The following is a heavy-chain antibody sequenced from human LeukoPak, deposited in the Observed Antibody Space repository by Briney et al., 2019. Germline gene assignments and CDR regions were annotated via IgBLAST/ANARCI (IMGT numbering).Heavy chain of an antibody. Sequence: ASVRVSCKASGYTFTNFYIHWVRQAPGQGLEWMGIINPRGGSASSAQKFQGRVTLTRDTSTSTVYMELSSLTSRDTAVYYCARGDNYYDSSGYYYEPHYFDYWGQGTLVTVSS. CDR3: ARGDNYYDSSGYYYEPHYFDY. CDR1: GYTFTNFY. D-gene: IGHD3-22*01. CDR2: INPRGGSA. V-gene: IGHV1-46*01. J-gene: IGHJ4*02.